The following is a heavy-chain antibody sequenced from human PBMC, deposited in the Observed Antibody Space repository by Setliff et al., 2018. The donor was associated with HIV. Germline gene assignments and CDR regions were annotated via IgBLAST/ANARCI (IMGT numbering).Heavy chain of an antibody. D-gene: IGHD2-21*02. CDR1: GGSVSSYY. Sequence: PSETLSLTCTVSGGSVSSYYWSWIRQPAGKGLEWIGRIYTSGSTNYNPSLKSRVTISLDTSKMQFSLRLTSVTAADTAVYYCATLDPSGGNFLAYWGQGTLVTVSS. V-gene: IGHV4-4*07. J-gene: IGHJ4*02. CDR2: IYTSGST. CDR3: ATLDPSGGNFLAY.